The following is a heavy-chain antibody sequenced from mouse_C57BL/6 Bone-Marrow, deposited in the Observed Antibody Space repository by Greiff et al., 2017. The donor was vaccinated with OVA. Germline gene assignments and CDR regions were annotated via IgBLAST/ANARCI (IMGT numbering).Heavy chain of an antibody. J-gene: IGHJ2*01. CDR1: GYTFTSYW. CDR3: ARRYYGSRDFDY. CDR2: IHPNSGST. D-gene: IGHD1-1*01. Sequence: QVQLKQPGAELVKPGASVKLSCKASGYTFTSYWMHWVKQRPGKGLEWIGMIHPNSGSTNYNEKFKSKATLTVDKSSSTAYMQLSSLTSEDSAVYYCARRYYGSRDFDYWGQGTTLTVSS. V-gene: IGHV1-64*01.